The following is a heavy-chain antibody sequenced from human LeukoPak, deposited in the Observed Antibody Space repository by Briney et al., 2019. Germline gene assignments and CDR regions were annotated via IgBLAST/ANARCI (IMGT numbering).Heavy chain of an antibody. Sequence: GGSLRLSCAASGFTFSSYSMNWVRQAPGKGLVWVSRINSDGRTTTYADSVKGRFTISRDNAKNTLYLQMNSLRAEDTAVYYCAMIKEGWGQGTLVTVSS. CDR1: GFTFSSYS. CDR2: INSDGRTT. J-gene: IGHJ4*02. D-gene: IGHD3-22*01. CDR3: AMIKEG. V-gene: IGHV3-74*01.